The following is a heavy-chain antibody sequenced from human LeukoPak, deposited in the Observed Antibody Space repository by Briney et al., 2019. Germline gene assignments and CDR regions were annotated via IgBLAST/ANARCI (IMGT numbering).Heavy chain of an antibody. CDR3: AKTSGGGGHDS. Sequence: PSETLSLTCTVSGYSIGSGNYWARIRQPPGKGLEWIGCVYHSGTHYKSSLTSRVTISMDTSKNQFSLKVTPVTAADSALYYCAKTSGGGGHDSWGQGTLVTVSS. CDR2: VYHSGT. J-gene: IGHJ5*01. D-gene: IGHD6-19*01. CDR1: GYSIGSGNY. V-gene: IGHV4-38-2*02.